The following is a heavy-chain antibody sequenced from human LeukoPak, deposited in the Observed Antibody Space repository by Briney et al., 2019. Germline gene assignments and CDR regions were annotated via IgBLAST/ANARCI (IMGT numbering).Heavy chain of an antibody. CDR2: IYYSGST. J-gene: IGHJ3*02. D-gene: IGHD3-22*01. CDR1: GGSISSGDYY. V-gene: IGHV4-30-4*01. Sequence: SQTLSLTCTVSGGSISSGDYYWSWIRQPPGKGLEWIGYIYYSGSTYYNPSLKSRVTISVDTSKNQFSLKLSSVTAADTAVYYCAREGYYDSRAFDIWGQGTMVTVSS. CDR3: AREGYYDSRAFDI.